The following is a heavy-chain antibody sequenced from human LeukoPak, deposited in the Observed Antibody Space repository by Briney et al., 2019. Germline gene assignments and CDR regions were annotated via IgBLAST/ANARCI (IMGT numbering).Heavy chain of an antibody. CDR3: ARAAYSGSYHSDY. J-gene: IGHJ4*02. CDR1: GGSISNYY. D-gene: IGHD1-26*01. Sequence: SETLSLTCTVSGGSISNYYWNWIRQPPGKGLEWIGYIYYSGSTNYNPSLKSRVTISVDTSKNQFSLKLSSVTAADTAVYYCARAAYSGSYHSDYWGQGTLVTVSS. CDR2: IYYSGST. V-gene: IGHV4-59*01.